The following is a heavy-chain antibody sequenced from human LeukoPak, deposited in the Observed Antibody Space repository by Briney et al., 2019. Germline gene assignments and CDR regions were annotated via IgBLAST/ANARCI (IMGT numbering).Heavy chain of an antibody. V-gene: IGHV4-61*02. D-gene: IGHD6-6*01. CDR1: VCSISSGSYY. CDR2: TYTSGST. CDR3: ASSIAAFFDY. J-gene: IGHJ4*02. Sequence: PSETLSLTCTVSVCSISSGSYYWSWIRQPAGKGLEWIGRTYTSGSTNYNPSLKSRVTISVDTSKNQCPLKLSSVTAADTAVYYCASSIAAFFDYWGQGTLVTVSS.